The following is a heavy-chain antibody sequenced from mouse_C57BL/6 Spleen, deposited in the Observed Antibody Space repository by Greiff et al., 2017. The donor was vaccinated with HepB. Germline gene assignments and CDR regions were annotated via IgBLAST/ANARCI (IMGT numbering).Heavy chain of an antibody. D-gene: IGHD2-4*01. V-gene: IGHV7-3*01. CDR2: IRNKANGYTT. CDR1: GFTFTDYY. Sequence: EVHLVESGGGLVQPGGSLSLSCAASGFTFTDYYMSWVRQPPGKALEWLGFIRNKANGYTTEYSASVKGRFTISRDNSQSILYLQMNALRAEDSATYYCARLYDYEEGAMDYWGQGTSVTVSS. J-gene: IGHJ4*01. CDR3: ARLYDYEEGAMDY.